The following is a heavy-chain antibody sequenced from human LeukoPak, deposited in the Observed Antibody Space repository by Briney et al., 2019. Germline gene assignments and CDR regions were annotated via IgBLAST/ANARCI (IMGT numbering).Heavy chain of an antibody. J-gene: IGHJ4*02. CDR3: AHGAMYQLDY. Sequence: GGSLRLSCSASGFTFSAYAMTWVRQAPGKGLEWVSTISGTTDNTYYANSVKGRFTISGDNSRNTLFLQMNSLRAEDTAVYYCAHGAMYQLDYWGQGTLVTVSS. D-gene: IGHD2-2*01. V-gene: IGHV3-23*01. CDR1: GFTFSAYA. CDR2: ISGTTDNT.